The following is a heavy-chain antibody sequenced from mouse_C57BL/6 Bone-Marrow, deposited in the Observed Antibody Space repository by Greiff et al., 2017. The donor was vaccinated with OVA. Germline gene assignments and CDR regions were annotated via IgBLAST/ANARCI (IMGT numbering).Heavy chain of an antibody. Sequence: EVKVEESGGGLVKPGGSLKLSCAASGFTFSSYAMSWVRQTPEKRLEWVATISDGGSYTYYPDNVKGRFTISRDNAKNNLYLQMSHLKSEDTAMYYCARDLITTVVATYDYWGQGTTLTVSS. CDR2: ISDGGSYT. CDR3: ARDLITTVVATYDY. D-gene: IGHD1-1*01. CDR1: GFTFSSYA. V-gene: IGHV5-4*01. J-gene: IGHJ2*01.